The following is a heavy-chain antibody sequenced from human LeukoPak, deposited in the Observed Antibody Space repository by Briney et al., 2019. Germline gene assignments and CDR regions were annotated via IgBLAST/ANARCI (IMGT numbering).Heavy chain of an antibody. J-gene: IGHJ3*02. V-gene: IGHV4-59*01. CDR3: AREGRYYDSRRVFDI. D-gene: IGHD3-22*01. Sequence: SETLSLTCTVSGGSISSYYWSWIRQPPGKGLEWIGYIYYSGSTNYNPSLKSRVTISVDTSKNQFSLKLSSVTAADTAVYYCAREGRYYDSRRVFDIWGQGTMVTVSS. CDR2: IYYSGST. CDR1: GGSISSYY.